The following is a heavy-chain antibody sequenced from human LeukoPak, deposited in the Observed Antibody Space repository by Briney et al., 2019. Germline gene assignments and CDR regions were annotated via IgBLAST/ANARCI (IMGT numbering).Heavy chain of an antibody. CDR2: INHSGST. CDR1: GGSFSGYY. Sequence: SETLSLTCAVHGGSFSGYYWSWIRQPSGKGLEWMGEINHSGSTNYNPSLKSRVTISVDTSKNQFSLKLSSVSAADTAVYYCARGNGGITIFGVVINGNAFDIWGQGTMVTVSS. D-gene: IGHD3-3*01. CDR3: ARGNGGITIFGVVINGNAFDI. J-gene: IGHJ3*02. V-gene: IGHV4-34*01.